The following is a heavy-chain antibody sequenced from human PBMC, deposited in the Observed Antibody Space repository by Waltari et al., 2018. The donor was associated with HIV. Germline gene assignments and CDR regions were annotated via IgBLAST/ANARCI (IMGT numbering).Heavy chain of an antibody. CDR3: ARDRLEYSSSSGGWFDP. J-gene: IGHJ5*02. D-gene: IGHD6-6*01. CDR1: GFTFNSHS. V-gene: IGHV3-21*01. Sequence: EVQLVESGGGLVKPGGSLRLSCAASGFTFNSHSMHWGRQAPGKGLEWFSSISGSSSYIYYADSVKGRFTISRDNAKNSLYLQMNSLRAEDTAVYYCARDRLEYSSSSGGWFDPWGQGTLVTVSS. CDR2: ISGSSSYI.